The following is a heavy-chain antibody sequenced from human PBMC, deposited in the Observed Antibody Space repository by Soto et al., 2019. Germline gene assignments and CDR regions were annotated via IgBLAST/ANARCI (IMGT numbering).Heavy chain of an antibody. V-gene: IGHV3-30*18. Sequence: GGSLRLSCAASGFTFSSYGMHWVRQAPGKGLEWVAVISYDGSNKYYADSVKGRFTISRDNSKNTLYLQMNSLRAEDTAVYYCAKDLARKPPPYYGMDVWGQGTTVTVSS. CDR3: AKDLARKPPPYYGMDV. J-gene: IGHJ6*02. CDR1: GFTFSSYG. D-gene: IGHD5-12*01. CDR2: ISYDGSNK.